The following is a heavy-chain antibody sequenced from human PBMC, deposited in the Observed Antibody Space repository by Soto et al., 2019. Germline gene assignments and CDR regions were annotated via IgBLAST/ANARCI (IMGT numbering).Heavy chain of an antibody. CDR2: VYHTGTT. Sequence: SETLSLTCAVSGTSISSTFWWTWVRQPPGKGLEWIGEVYHTGTTKYNPSLKNRVTISVDKSNNQFSLELRAVTAADTAVYYCAREDPPSLNWGQGTLVTVSS. CDR1: GTSISSTFW. V-gene: IGHV4-4*02. D-gene: IGHD2-2*01. J-gene: IGHJ4*02. CDR3: AREDPPSLN.